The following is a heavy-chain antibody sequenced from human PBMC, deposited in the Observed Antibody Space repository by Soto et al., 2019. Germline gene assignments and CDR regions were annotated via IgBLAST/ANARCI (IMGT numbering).Heavy chain of an antibody. CDR1: GGTFSSYT. V-gene: IGHV1-69*02. D-gene: IGHD2-2*01. CDR3: ARASRLGYCSSSSCYDALDI. CDR2: IIPILGLA. Sequence: QVQLVQSGAEVKKPGSSVQVSCKASGGTFSSYTISWVRQAPGQGLEWMGRIIPILGLANYAQRFQGRVTITADQSTSTAYMELSSLRSEDTAVYYFARASRLGYCSSSSCYDALDIWGQGTMVTVSS. J-gene: IGHJ3*02.